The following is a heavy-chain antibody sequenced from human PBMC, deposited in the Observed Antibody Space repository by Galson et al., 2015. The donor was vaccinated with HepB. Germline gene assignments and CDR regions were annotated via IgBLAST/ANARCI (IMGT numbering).Heavy chain of an antibody. Sequence: SLRLSCAASGFTFSSYSMNWVRQAPGKGLEWVSYISSSSSTIYYADSVKGRFTISRDNAKNSLYLQMNGLRDEDTAVYYCARVRLNARTENDYWVQGTLVTVSS. D-gene: IGHD2-2*01. V-gene: IGHV3-48*02. CDR1: GFTFSSYS. CDR2: ISSSSSTI. J-gene: IGHJ4*02. CDR3: ARVRLNARTENDY.